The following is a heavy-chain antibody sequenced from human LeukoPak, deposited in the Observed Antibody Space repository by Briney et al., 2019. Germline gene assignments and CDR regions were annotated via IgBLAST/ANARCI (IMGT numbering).Heavy chain of an antibody. Sequence: SETPFPTCTVSGGSISSYYWSWILEPPGEGLGWSWYIYYSGSTNYNPSLKSRVTISVDTSKNQFSLKLSSVTAADTAVYYCARAPIPATRFIAFDIWGQGTMVTVSS. J-gene: IGHJ3*02. D-gene: IGHD2-2*02. CDR1: GGSISSYY. CDR3: ARAPIPATRFIAFDI. V-gene: IGHV4-59*01. CDR2: IYYSGST.